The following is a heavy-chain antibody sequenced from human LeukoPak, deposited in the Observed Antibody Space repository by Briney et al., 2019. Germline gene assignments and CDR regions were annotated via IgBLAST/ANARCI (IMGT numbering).Heavy chain of an antibody. V-gene: IGHV4-59*01. CDR1: GGSITNYY. CDR3: ARGPGSPCGDNYGRPLDY. CDR2: IYYSGNT. D-gene: IGHD5-18*01. J-gene: IGHJ4*02. Sequence: SETLSLTCTVSGGSITNYYWSWIRQPPGKGLEYVGYIYYSGNTNYNPSLNSRVTISVDTSKKQFSLKLDSVTAADTAVYYCARGPGSPCGDNYGRPLDYWGQGTLVTVSS.